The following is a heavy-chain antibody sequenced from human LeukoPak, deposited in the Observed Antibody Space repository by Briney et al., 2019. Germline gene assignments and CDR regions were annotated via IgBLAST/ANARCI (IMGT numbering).Heavy chain of an antibody. CDR2: IGTAGKT. CDR1: GFTFSNHD. D-gene: IGHD3-10*01. Sequence: GGSLRLSCAASGFTFSNHDMHWVRQATGKGLEWVSAIGTAGKTYYADSVKGRFTISRDNAKNSLYLQMNSLRAEDMALYYCAKDINYYGSGYFDYWGQGTLVTVSS. V-gene: IGHV3-13*01. CDR3: AKDINYYGSGYFDY. J-gene: IGHJ4*02.